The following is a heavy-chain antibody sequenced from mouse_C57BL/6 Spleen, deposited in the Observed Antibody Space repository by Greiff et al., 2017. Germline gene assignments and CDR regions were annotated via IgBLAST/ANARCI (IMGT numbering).Heavy chain of an antibody. Sequence: QVQLQQSGAELVKPGASVKISCKASGYAFRSSWLNWVKQRPGKGLEWIGQIYPGDGDTTYNGKFKGKATLTADKSSGTAYMQLSSLTSEDSAVYFGASTTVVERWFAYWGQGTLVTVSA. J-gene: IGHJ3*01. D-gene: IGHD1-1*01. V-gene: IGHV1-80*01. CDR2: IYPGDGDT. CDR3: ASTTVVERWFAY. CDR1: GYAFRSSW.